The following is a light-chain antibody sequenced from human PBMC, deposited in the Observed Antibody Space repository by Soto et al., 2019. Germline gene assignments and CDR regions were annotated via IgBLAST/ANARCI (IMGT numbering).Light chain of an antibody. CDR2: EVS. V-gene: IGLV2-14*01. Sequence: QPALTEPASGYGCSGQSMAIYCTGTSSDVGAYNSVSWYQQHPGKAPKLMIYEVSNRPSGVSSRFSASKSGNTASLTISVLQAEDEADYYCSSYTPRNTGVFGTGTKVPLL. CDR1: SSDVGAYNS. CDR3: SSYTPRNTGV. J-gene: IGLJ1*01.